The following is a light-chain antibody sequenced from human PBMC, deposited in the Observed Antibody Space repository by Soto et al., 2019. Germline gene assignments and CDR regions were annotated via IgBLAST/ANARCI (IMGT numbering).Light chain of an antibody. CDR1: KLGDKY. J-gene: IGLJ2*01. Sequence: SYELTRAPSVSVSPGQTASITCSGDKLGDKYACWYQQKPGQSPVLVIYQDSKRPSGIPERFSGSNSGNTATLTITGTQAMDEADYYCQAWDRSTVVFGGGTKLTVL. CDR2: QDS. V-gene: IGLV3-1*01. CDR3: QAWDRSTVV.